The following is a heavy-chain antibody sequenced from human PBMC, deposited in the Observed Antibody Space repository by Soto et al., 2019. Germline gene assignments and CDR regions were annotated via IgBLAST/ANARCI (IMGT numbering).Heavy chain of an antibody. CDR2: INPSGGST. J-gene: IGHJ4*02. CDR3: ATFGIAAAGTVPFDY. Sequence: ASVKVSCKASGYTFTSYYMHWVRQAPGQGLEWMGIINPSGGSTSYAQKFQGRVTMTRDTSTSTVYMELSSLRSEDTAVYYCATFGIAAAGTVPFDYWGQGTLVTVSS. D-gene: IGHD6-13*01. V-gene: IGHV1-46*01. CDR1: GYTFTSYY.